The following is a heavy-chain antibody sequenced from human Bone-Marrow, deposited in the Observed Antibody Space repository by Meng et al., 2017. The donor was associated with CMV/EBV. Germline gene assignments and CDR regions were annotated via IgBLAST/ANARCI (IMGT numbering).Heavy chain of an antibody. D-gene: IGHD6-6*01. Sequence: SETLSLTCTVSGGSISSYYWSWIRQPPGKGLEWIGYIYYSGSTNYNPSLKSRVTISVDTSKNQFSLKLSSVTAADTAVYYCAREAAHAVGFDYWGQGTRVTVYS. J-gene: IGHJ4*02. V-gene: IGHV4-59*01. CDR2: IYYSGST. CDR3: AREAAHAVGFDY. CDR1: GGSISSYY.